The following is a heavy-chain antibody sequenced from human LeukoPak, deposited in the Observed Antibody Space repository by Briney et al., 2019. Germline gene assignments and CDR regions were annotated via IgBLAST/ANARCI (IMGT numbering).Heavy chain of an antibody. J-gene: IGHJ4*02. Sequence: PGGSLRLSCAASGFTFSGSAMHWVRQASGKGLEWVGRIRSKANSYATAYAASVKGRFTISRDDSKNTAYLKRNSLKTEDTAVYYCTRPRGDSSSWYFDYWGQGTLVTVSS. D-gene: IGHD6-13*01. CDR1: GFTFSGSA. CDR3: TRPRGDSSSWYFDY. CDR2: IRSKANSYAT. V-gene: IGHV3-73*01.